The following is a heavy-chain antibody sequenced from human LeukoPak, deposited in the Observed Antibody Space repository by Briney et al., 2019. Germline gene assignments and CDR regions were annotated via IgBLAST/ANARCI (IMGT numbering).Heavy chain of an antibody. CDR2: IRQDGSEK. Sequence: PGGSLRLSCEASGFTFTDFWMNWVRQAPGKGPEWVASIRQDGSEKTYVDSVKGRFTISRDNTKNSLSLQLNGLRAEDTAVYYCARDGTAPGLYFDLWGQGTLVTVSS. CDR3: ARDGTAPGLYFDL. D-gene: IGHD6-13*01. V-gene: IGHV3-7*01. CDR1: GFTFTDFW. J-gene: IGHJ4*01.